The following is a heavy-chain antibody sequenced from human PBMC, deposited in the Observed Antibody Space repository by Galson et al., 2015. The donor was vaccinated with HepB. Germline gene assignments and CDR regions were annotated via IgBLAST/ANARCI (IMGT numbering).Heavy chain of an antibody. J-gene: IGHJ4*02. D-gene: IGHD2-2*01. Sequence: SLRLSCAASGFTFSSYSMNWVRQAPGKGLEWVSSITGSSGYIFYADSLKGRFTISRDNAKNSLHLQMTSLRAEDTAVYYCARDYCSSTSCHFDYWGQGTLVTVSS. CDR3: ARDYCSSTSCHFDY. CDR2: ITGSSGYI. V-gene: IGHV3-21*01. CDR1: GFTFSSYS.